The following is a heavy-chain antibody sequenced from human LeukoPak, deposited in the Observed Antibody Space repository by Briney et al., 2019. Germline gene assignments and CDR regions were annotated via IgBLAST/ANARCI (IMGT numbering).Heavy chain of an antibody. J-gene: IGHJ4*02. CDR1: GGSITSHY. V-gene: IGHV4-59*11. Sequence: SETLSLTCTVSGGSITSHYWSWIRQPPGKGLEWIGYIYYSGSTNYNPSLKSRVTISVDTSKNQFSLNLNSVTAADTAGYYCARTDFDWFLDYWGQGTPVTVSS. CDR3: ARTDFDWFLDY. D-gene: IGHD3-9*01. CDR2: IYYSGST.